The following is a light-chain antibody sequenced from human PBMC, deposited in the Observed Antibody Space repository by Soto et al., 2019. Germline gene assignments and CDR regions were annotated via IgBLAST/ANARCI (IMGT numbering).Light chain of an antibody. CDR3: QSYGSSPSANFV. J-gene: IGLJ1*01. CDR2: GND. CDR1: SSNIGAGYD. Sequence: QSVLTQPPSVSGAPGQRVTISCTGSSSNIGAGYDVHWYQQLPGKAPKLLIYGNDNRPSGVPERFSGSKSGTSASLAITWLRADDEADYYCQSYGSSPSANFVFGTGTKLTVL. V-gene: IGLV1-40*01.